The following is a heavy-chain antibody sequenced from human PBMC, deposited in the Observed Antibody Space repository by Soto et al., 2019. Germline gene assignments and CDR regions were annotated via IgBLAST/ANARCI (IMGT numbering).Heavy chain of an antibody. J-gene: IGHJ5*02. V-gene: IGHV1-18*01. Sequence: ASVKVSCKASGYTFTSYGISWVRQAPGQGLEWMGWISAYNGNTNYAQKLQGRVTMTTDTSTSTAYMELRSLRSDDTAVYYCARSRAARPDSWFDPWGQGTLVTVSS. CDR1: GYTFTSYG. CDR2: ISAYNGNT. CDR3: ARSRAARPDSWFDP. D-gene: IGHD6-6*01.